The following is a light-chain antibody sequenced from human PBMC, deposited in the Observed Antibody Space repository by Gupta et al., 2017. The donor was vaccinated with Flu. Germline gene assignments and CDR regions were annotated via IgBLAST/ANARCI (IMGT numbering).Light chain of an antibody. CDR3: QQYGRPVWT. CDR1: QSVSSSY. J-gene: IGKJ1*01. V-gene: IGKV3-20*01. Sequence: EFVLTQSPGTLSLSPGESATLSCRASQSVSSSYVAWYQQKPGQAPSVLIYGASIRATGIPDRFSGSGSGTDFTLTISRLEPEDFAVYYCQQYGRPVWTFGQGTKVEIK. CDR2: GAS.